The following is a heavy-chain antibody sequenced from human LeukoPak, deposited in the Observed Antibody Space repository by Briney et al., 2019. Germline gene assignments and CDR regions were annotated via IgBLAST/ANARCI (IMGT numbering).Heavy chain of an antibody. J-gene: IGHJ4*02. D-gene: IGHD3-22*01. CDR3: ALYDSSGYYNFDY. CDR1: GGSVSSSSYY. Sequence: SETLSLTCTVSGGSVSSSSYYWGWIRQPPGKGLEWIGSIYYSGSTYYNPSLKSRVTISVDTSKNQFSLKLSSVTAADTAVYYCALYDSSGYYNFDYWGQGTLVTVSS. V-gene: IGHV4-39*01. CDR2: IYYSGST.